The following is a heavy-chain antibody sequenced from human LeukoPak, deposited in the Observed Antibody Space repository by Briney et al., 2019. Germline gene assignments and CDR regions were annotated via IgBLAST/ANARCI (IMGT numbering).Heavy chain of an antibody. V-gene: IGHV4-59*01. CDR3: ARDRFRDGYSTFDY. CDR1: GGSISSYY. CDR2: IYYSGST. Sequence: PSQTLSPTCTVSGGSISSYYWSWIRQPPGKGLEWIGYIYYSGSTNYNPSLKSRVTISVDTSKNQFSLKLSSVTAADTAVYYCARDRFRDGYSTFDYWGQGTLVTVSS. D-gene: IGHD5-24*01. J-gene: IGHJ4*02.